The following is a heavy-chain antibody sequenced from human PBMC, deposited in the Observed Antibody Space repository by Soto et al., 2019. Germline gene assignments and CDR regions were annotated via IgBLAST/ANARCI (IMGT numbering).Heavy chain of an antibody. CDR3: AREHLVKWFGEFSFDY. Sequence: ETLSLTCAVSGGSISSSNWWSWVRQPPGKGLEWIGEIYHSGSTNYNPSLKSRVTISVDKSKNQFSLKLSSVTAADTAVYYCAREHLVKWFGEFSFDYWGKGTLVTVSS. CDR2: IYHSGST. J-gene: IGHJ4*02. D-gene: IGHD3-10*01. V-gene: IGHV4-4*02. CDR1: GGSISSSNW.